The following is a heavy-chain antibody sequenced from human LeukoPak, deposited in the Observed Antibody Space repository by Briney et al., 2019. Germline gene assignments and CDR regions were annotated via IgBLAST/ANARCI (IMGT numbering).Heavy chain of an antibody. D-gene: IGHD1-14*01. CDR3: ATYLVRTLDY. CDR1: GFTFSSYT. CDR2: ISGGSTYI. V-gene: IGHV3-21*01. J-gene: IGHJ4*02. Sequence: PGGSLRLSCAASGFTFSSYTMNWVRQTPGKGLEWVSSISGGSTYIYYADSVKGRFTISRDNARNSLSLQMNSLRADDTAVYYCATYLVRTLDYWGQGTLVTVSS.